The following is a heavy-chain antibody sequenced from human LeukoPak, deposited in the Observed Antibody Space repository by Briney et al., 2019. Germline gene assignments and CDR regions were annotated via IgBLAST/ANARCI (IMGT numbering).Heavy chain of an antibody. D-gene: IGHD2-21*02. CDR3: ARGGFYCGGDCYVDY. CDR2: INHSGST. V-gene: IGHV4-34*01. CDR1: GGSFSPYY. J-gene: IGHJ4*02. Sequence: SETLSLTCAVYGGSFSPYYWSWIRQPPGKGLGWIGEINHSGSTNYNPSLKSRVTISVDTSKNQFSLRLSSVTAADTAVYYCARGGFYCGGDCYVDYWGQGTLVTVSS.